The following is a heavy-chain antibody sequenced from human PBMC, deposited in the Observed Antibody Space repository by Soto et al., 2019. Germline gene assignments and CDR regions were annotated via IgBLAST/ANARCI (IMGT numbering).Heavy chain of an antibody. CDR2: MNPNSGNT. CDR1: GYTFTSYD. CDR3: ARGRLKITGTSANWFDP. D-gene: IGHD1-7*01. V-gene: IGHV1-8*01. Sequence: GESLKISCKASGYTFTSYDINWVRQATGQGLEWMGWMNPNSGNTGYAQKFQGRVTMTRNTSISTAYMELSSLRSEDTAVYYCARGRLKITGTSANWFDPWGQGTLVTVSS. J-gene: IGHJ5*02.